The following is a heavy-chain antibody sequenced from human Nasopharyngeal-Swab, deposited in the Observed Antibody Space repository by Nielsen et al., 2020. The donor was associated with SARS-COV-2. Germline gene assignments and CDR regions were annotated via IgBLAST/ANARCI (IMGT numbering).Heavy chain of an antibody. D-gene: IGHD3-10*01. CDR2: IYYSGST. J-gene: IGHJ4*02. V-gene: IGHV4-59*01. Sequence: SETLSLTCTVSGGSISSYYWSWIRQPPGKGLEWIGYIYYSGSTNYNPSLKSRVTISVDTSKNQFSLKLSSATAADTAVYYCARGYGSGSSVYFDYWGQGTLVTVSS. CDR1: GGSISSYY. CDR3: ARGYGSGSSVYFDY.